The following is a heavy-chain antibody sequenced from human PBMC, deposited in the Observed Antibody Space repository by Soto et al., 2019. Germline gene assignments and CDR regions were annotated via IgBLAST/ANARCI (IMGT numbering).Heavy chain of an antibody. CDR2: IYPGDSNI. Sequence: LKISCKGSGYTFTNYWIGWVRQMPGKGLEWMGVIYPGDSNIRYSPSFQGQVSISAAKSISTAYLQWSSLKASDTAMYYCARRATSSVAVMDVWGQGSTVTVSS. V-gene: IGHV5-51*01. CDR3: ARRATSSVAVMDV. CDR1: GYTFTNYW. D-gene: IGHD6-6*01. J-gene: IGHJ6*02.